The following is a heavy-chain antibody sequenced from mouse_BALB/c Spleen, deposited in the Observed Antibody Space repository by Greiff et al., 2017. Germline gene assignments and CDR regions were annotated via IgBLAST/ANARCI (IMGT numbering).Heavy chain of an antibody. CDR3: ARDGNYVYYAMDY. Sequence: QVQLKQSGPGLVAPSQSLYITCTVSGFSLTSYGVHWVRQPPGKGLEWLGVIWAGGSTNYNAALMSRLSISKDNAKIQVFLKMNSLQTDDTAMYYCARDGNYVYYAMDYWGQGTSVTVSS. D-gene: IGHD2-1*01. V-gene: IGHV2-9*02. CDR1: GFSLTSYG. CDR2: IWAGGST. J-gene: IGHJ4*01.